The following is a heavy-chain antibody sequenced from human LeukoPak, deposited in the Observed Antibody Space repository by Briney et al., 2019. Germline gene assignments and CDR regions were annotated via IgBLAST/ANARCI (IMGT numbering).Heavy chain of an antibody. D-gene: IGHD3-10*01. V-gene: IGHV4-59*08. CDR3: ARSYGYIDY. CDR2: IYYSGST. Sequence: PSETLSLTCTVSGGXISSYYCSWIRQPPGKGLEWIGYIYYSGSTNYNPSLKSRVTISVDTSKNQFSLKLSSVTAADTAVYYCARSYGYIDYWGQGTLVTVSS. J-gene: IGHJ4*02. CDR1: GGXISSYY.